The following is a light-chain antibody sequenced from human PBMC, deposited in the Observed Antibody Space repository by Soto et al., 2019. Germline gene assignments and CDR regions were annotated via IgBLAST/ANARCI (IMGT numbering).Light chain of an antibody. CDR3: PQYNNWGLS. CDR1: ENVGTN. J-gene: IGKJ4*01. V-gene: IGKV3D-15*01. Sequence: IVMTQSPATLSVSPGEGVTLSCRASENVGTNLDWYQQKPGQAPRLLIYGSSTRATGIPATFSGSGSGTEFTLTISSLQSEESAIYYCPQYNNWGLSFGGGTK. CDR2: GSS.